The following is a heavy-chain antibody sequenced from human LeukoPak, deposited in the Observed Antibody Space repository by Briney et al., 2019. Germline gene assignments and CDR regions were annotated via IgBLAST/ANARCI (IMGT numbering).Heavy chain of an antibody. V-gene: IGHV4-31*03. CDR3: ARDVVVTSSPDAFDI. CDR2: ISNSGTT. J-gene: IGHJ3*02. Sequence: SETLSLTRTVSGDSVTSGGYFSTWIRQHPGNGLEWIGYISNSGTTSYHPSLKSRVSISVDTSNNQFSLRLSSVTAADTAVYYCARDVVVTSSPDAFDIWGQGTMVTVSS. D-gene: IGHD2-21*02. CDR1: GDSVTSGGYF.